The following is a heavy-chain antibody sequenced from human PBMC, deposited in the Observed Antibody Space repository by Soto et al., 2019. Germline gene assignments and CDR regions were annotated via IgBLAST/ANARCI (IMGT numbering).Heavy chain of an antibody. CDR2: IYYSGST. D-gene: IGHD3-10*01. V-gene: IGHV4-31*03. CDR3: ARVYQHYYGSGSYPGWFDP. CDR1: GGSISSGGYY. J-gene: IGHJ5*02. Sequence: SETLSLTCPVSGGSISSGGYYWSWIRQHPGKGLEWIGYIYYSGSTYYNPSLKSRVTISVDTSMNQFSLKLSSVTAADTAVYYCARVYQHYYGSGSYPGWFDPWGQGTLVTVSS.